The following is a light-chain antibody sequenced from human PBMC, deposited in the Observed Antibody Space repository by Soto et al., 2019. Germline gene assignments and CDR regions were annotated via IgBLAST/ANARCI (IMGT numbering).Light chain of an antibody. CDR1: QSISSY. V-gene: IGKV1-39*01. J-gene: IGKJ5*01. CDR3: QQSYSTLIT. Sequence: DIQMTKSPSSLSASVGDRVTITCRASQSISSYLNWYQQKPGKAPKLLIYAASSLQSGVPSRFSGSGSGTDFTLTISSLQPEDFATYHCQQSYSTLITFGQGTRLEIK. CDR2: AAS.